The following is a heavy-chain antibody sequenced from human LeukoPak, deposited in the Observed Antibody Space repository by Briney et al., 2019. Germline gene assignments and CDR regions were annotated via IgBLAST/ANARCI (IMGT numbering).Heavy chain of an antibody. CDR1: GFSFDDYA. J-gene: IGHJ4*02. D-gene: IGHD3-3*01. CDR3: ARNVLRLLEWLSY. V-gene: IGHV3-9*01. Sequence: GGSLRLSCAASGFSFDDYAMHWVRQTPGRGLEWVSGISWNSEVVGYADSVKGRFTISRDNSKGTMYLQLNSLRAEDTAVYYCARNVLRLLEWLSYWGQGTLVTVSS. CDR2: ISWNSEVV.